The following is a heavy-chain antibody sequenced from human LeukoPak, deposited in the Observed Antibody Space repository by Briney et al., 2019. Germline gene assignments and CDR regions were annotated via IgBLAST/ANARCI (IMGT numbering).Heavy chain of an antibody. J-gene: IGHJ4*02. CDR3: ARDVSSGFDY. CDR2: INAGNGNT. D-gene: IGHD3-10*01. CDR1: GYTFTSYA. V-gene: IGHV1-3*01. Sequence: ASVKVSCKASGYTFTSYAMHWVRQAPGQRLEWMGWINAGNGNTKCSQKFQGRVTITRDTSASTAYMELSSLRSEDTAVYYCARDVSSGFDYWGQGTLVTVSS.